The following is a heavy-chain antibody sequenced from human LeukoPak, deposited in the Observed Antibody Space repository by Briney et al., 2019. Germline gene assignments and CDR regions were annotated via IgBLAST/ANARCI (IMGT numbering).Heavy chain of an antibody. Sequence: ASVKVSCKASGYTFTDYYMNWVRQAPGQGLEWMGWIHPNSGGTNYAQKFQGRVTMTRDTSISTAYMELSRLTFDDTTVYYCGRKSASRKTSEFDYWGQGTLVTVSS. D-gene: IGHD2-2*01. V-gene: IGHV1-2*02. J-gene: IGHJ4*02. CDR1: GYTFTDYY. CDR2: IHPNSGGT. CDR3: GRKSASRKTSEFDY.